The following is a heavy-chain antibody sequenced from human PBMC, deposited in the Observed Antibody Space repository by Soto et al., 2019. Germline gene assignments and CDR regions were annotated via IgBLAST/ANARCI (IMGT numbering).Heavy chain of an antibody. CDR3: ARGYSYGYGWFNP. CDR1: GFTFSSYS. J-gene: IGHJ5*02. V-gene: IGHV3-21*01. CDR2: ISSSSSYI. D-gene: IGHD5-18*01. Sequence: GGSLRLSCAASGFTFSSYSMNWVRQAPGKGLEWVSSISSSSSYIYYADSVKGRFTISRDNAKNSLYLQMNSLRAEDTAVYYCARGYSYGYGWFNPWGQGTLVTVSS.